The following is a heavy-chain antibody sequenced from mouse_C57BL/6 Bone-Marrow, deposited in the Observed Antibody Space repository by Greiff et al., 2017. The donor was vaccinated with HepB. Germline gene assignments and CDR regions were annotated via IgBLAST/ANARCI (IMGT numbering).Heavy chain of an antibody. J-gene: IGHJ2*01. CDR3: ARRGLYDGNYDY. V-gene: IGHV5-9*01. D-gene: IGHD2-1*01. CDR1: GFTFSSYT. Sequence: EVKLVESGGGLVKPGGSLKLSCAASGFTFSSYTMSWVRQTPEKRLEWVAIISGGGGNTYSPDSVKGRVTITSDNAKNTLYLQMSSLRSEDTALYYGARRGLYDGNYDYWGQGTTLTVSS. CDR2: ISGGGGNT.